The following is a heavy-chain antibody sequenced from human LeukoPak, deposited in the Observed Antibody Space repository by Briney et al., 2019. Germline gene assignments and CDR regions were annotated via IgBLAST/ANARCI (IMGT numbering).Heavy chain of an antibody. CDR2: ISYSGST. Sequence: SSETLSLICVVSGASITNNKYYWGRVRQPRGKGLEWIGRISYSGSTYYHWSVNSRFSISLYTSKNQFSLKLTSVTAADTALYYCARRITGTTSDSYDYWGQGTLVTVSS. J-gene: IGHJ4*02. V-gene: IGHV4-39*01. CDR1: GASITNNKYY. D-gene: IGHD1-20*01. CDR3: ARRITGTTSDSYDY.